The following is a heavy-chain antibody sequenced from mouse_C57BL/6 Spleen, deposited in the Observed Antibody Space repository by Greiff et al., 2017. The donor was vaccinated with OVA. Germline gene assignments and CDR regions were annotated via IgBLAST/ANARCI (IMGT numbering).Heavy chain of an antibody. CDR1: GYTFTSYW. Sequence: QVQLQQPGAELVKPGASVKMSCKASGYTFTSYWITWVKQRPGQGLEWIGDIYPGSGSTNYNEKLKSKATLTVDTSSSTAYMQLSSLTSEDSAVYYCARSGGSSYGWFAYWGQGTLVTVSA. D-gene: IGHD1-1*01. CDR3: ARSGGSSYGWFAY. V-gene: IGHV1-55*01. J-gene: IGHJ3*01. CDR2: IYPGSGST.